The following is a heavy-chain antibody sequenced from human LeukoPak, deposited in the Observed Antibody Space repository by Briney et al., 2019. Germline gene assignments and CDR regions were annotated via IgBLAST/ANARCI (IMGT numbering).Heavy chain of an antibody. D-gene: IGHD1-1*01. CDR2: MDPTGSQK. J-gene: IGHJ4*02. CDR1: QFTFNRSW. Sequence: PGGSLRLSCADSQFTFNRSWMNWVRQAPGKGLEWVANMDPTGSQKRYVDSVRGRFTISKDNPGASLYLDMHSLRAEDTAIYYCAIWTSRNYWGQGTLVTVSS. CDR3: AIWTSRNY. V-gene: IGHV3-7*01.